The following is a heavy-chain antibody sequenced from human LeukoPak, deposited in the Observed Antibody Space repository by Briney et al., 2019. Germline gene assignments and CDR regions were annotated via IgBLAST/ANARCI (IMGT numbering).Heavy chain of an antibody. Sequence: GGSLRLSCAASGFTFSSYSMNWVRQAPGKGLEWVSSISSSSSYIYYADSVKGRFTISRDNAKNSLYLQMNSLRAEDTALYYCAKDADSSGYGPYYFDYWGQGTLVTVSS. J-gene: IGHJ4*02. CDR1: GFTFSSYS. V-gene: IGHV3-21*04. D-gene: IGHD3-22*01. CDR2: ISSSSSYI. CDR3: AKDADSSGYGPYYFDY.